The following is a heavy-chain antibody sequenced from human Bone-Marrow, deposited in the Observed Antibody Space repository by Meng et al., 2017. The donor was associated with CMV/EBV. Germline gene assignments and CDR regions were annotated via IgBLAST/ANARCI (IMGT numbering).Heavy chain of an antibody. CDR3: ARERGYCSGGSCYSGIHYYGMDV. D-gene: IGHD2-15*01. J-gene: IGHJ6*02. CDR2: INPNSGGT. CDR1: GYTFTGYY. Sequence: ASVKVSCKASGYTFTGYYMHWVRQAPGQGPEWMGWINPNSGGTNYAQKFQGRVTMTRDTSISTAYMELSRLRSDDTAVYYCARERGYCSGGSCYSGIHYYGMDVWGQGTTVTVSS. V-gene: IGHV1-2*02.